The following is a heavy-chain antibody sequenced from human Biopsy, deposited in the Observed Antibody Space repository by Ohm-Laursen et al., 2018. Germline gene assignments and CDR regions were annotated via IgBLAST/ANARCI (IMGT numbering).Heavy chain of an antibody. V-gene: IGHV1-69*10. CDR3: ARGEGSSWFDP. CDR2: IIPIPNVA. J-gene: IGHJ5*02. Sequence: SVKVSCKASGDSFTSYAIGWVRQAPGQGLEWMGGIIPIPNVATYAQKFQGRITITADESTSTAYMELSSLTSDDTAVYFRARGEGSSWFDPWGHGTLVTVSS. D-gene: IGHD1-26*01. CDR1: GDSFTSYA.